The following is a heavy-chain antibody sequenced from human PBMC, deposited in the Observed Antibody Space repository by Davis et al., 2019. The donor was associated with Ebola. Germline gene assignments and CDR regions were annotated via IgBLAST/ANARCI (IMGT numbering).Heavy chain of an antibody. CDR2: IYYSGST. CDR3: ARAWIVTTNWFDP. J-gene: IGHJ5*02. Sequence: SETLSLTCTVSGGSISSYYWSWIRQPPGKGLEWIGYIYYSGSTYYNPSLKSRVTISVDTSKNQFSLKLSSVTAADTAVYYCARAWIVTTNWFDPWGQGTLVTVSS. V-gene: IGHV4-59*12. D-gene: IGHD4-17*01. CDR1: GGSISSYY.